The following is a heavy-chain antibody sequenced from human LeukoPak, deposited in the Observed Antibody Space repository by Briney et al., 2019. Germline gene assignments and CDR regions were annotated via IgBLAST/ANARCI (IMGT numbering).Heavy chain of an antibody. J-gene: IGHJ3*02. Sequence: ASVKVSCKASGYTFTDYYMHWVRQAPGQGLEWMGWINPNSGGTNYGQKFQGRVTMTRDTSISTAYMEFRRLRSDDAAVYYCARVGSGTYLGGLDMWGQETMVSVSS. CDR2: INPNSGGT. CDR1: GYTFTDYY. V-gene: IGHV1-2*02. CDR3: ARVGSGTYLGGLDM. D-gene: IGHD1-26*01.